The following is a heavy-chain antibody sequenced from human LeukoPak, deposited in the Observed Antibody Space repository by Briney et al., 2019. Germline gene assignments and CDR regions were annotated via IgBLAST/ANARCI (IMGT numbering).Heavy chain of an antibody. CDR3: AKDPGGVVAGTYY. CDR1: GFTFSNYW. J-gene: IGHJ4*02. Sequence: GGSLRLSCAASGFTFSNYWMSWVRQAPGKGLEWVANMKDDGSEKHYVDSLKGRFTISRDNAKSPLYLQMNSLRAEDTAVYYCAKDPGGVVAGTYYWGQGTLVTVSS. V-gene: IGHV3-7*03. CDR2: MKDDGSEK. D-gene: IGHD6-19*01.